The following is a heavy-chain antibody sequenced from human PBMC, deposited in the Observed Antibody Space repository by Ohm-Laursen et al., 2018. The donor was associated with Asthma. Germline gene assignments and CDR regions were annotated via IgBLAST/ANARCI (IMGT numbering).Heavy chain of an antibody. Sequence: SLRLSCSASGFTFSSYGMHWVRQAPGKGLEWVAVISYDGSNKYYADSVKGRFTISRDNSKNTLYLQMNSLRAEDTAVYYCARVLDYGDLPYDYGGQGTLVTVPS. V-gene: IGHV3-30*03. D-gene: IGHD4-17*01. CDR1: GFTFSSYG. J-gene: IGHJ4*02. CDR2: ISYDGSNK. CDR3: ARVLDYGDLPYDY.